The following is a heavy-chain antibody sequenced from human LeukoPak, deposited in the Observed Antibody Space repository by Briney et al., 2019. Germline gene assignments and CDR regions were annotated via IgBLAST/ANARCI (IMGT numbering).Heavy chain of an antibody. Sequence: GGSLRLSCAASGFTFSSYGMHWVRQAPGKGLEWVAVIWYDGSNKYYADSVKGRFTISRDNSKNTLYLQMNSLRAEDTAVYYCARDASIAAAGTVGYWGQGTLVTVSS. V-gene: IGHV3-33*01. CDR2: IWYDGSNK. CDR3: ARDASIAAAGTVGY. CDR1: GFTFSSYG. J-gene: IGHJ4*02. D-gene: IGHD6-13*01.